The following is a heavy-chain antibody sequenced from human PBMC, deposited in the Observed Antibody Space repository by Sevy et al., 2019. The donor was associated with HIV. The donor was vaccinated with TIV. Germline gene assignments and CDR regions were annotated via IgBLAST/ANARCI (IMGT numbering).Heavy chain of an antibody. D-gene: IGHD6-13*01. V-gene: IGHV3-23*01. J-gene: IGHJ4*02. Sequence: GGSLRLSCAASGFTFNNFAMSWVRQAPGKGLEWVSGVSASGDNTYYADSVKGRFTIPRDNSKNTLFLQMNSLRAEDTAVYYCTKGVNISSWFGGGDYWGQGTLVTVSS. CDR3: TKGVNISSWFGGGDY. CDR1: GFTFNNFA. CDR2: VSASGDNT.